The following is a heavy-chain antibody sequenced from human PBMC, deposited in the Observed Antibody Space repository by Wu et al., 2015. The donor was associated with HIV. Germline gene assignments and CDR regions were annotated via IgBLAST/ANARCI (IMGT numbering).Heavy chain of an antibody. Sequence: QVQLVQSGAEVKKPGSSVKVSCKASGGTFSSYAISWVRQAPGQGLEWMGRIIPIFGTANYAQKFQGRVTITADESTSTAYMELSSLRSEDTAVYYCARGLGYCSSTSCPVGWFDPGAREPWSPSPQ. CDR2: IIPIFGTA. CDR3: ARGLGYCSSTSCPVGWFDP. V-gene: IGHV1-69*13. J-gene: IGHJ5*02. CDR1: GGTFSSYA. D-gene: IGHD2-2*01.